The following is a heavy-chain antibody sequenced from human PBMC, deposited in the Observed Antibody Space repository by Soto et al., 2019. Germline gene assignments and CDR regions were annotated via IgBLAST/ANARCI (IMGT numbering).Heavy chain of an antibody. CDR1: GYIFTSYR. CDR3: ARYRAVAGAFDI. Sequence: GASLKISCTGSGYIFTSYRISWVRQMPEKRLGWRWRIDPSDSYTNYSTSFQGHVTISADKSTSTAYLQWSSLKASDTAMYYCARYRAVAGAFDIWGQGTMVTVSS. V-gene: IGHV5-10-1*01. D-gene: IGHD6-19*01. CDR2: IDPSDSYT. J-gene: IGHJ3*02.